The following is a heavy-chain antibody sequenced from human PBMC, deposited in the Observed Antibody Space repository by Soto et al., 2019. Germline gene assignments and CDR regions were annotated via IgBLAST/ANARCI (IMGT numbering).Heavy chain of an antibody. CDR1: GDSISSGGYS. CDR2: IYHSGLT. J-gene: IGHJ4*02. CDR3: ARGYCGGVCYYGAFAGHFDS. V-gene: IGHV4-30-2*01. D-gene: IGHD2-21*02. Sequence: QLQLQESGSGLVKPSQTLSLTCAVSGDSISSGGYSWNWIRQPPGKGLEWIGYIYHSGLTYYNPSLRSRASMSVDRSKNQFSLNLSSVTAAATAVFYCARGYCGGVCYYGAFAGHFDSWGQGTLVTVSS.